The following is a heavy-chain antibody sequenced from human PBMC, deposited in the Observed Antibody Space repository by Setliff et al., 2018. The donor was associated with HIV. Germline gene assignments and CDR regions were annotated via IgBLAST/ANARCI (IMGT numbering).Heavy chain of an antibody. CDR1: GGSINSGSYY. J-gene: IGHJ3*02. Sequence: PSETLSLTCTVSGGSINSGSYYWSWIRQPAGKGLEWIVHIYTSGSTNYNHSLKSRVTISVDTSKTQFSLRLNSLTATDTALYYCARASVVATGLYAFDIWGQGTVVTVSS. CDR3: ARASVVATGLYAFDI. CDR2: IYTSGST. D-gene: IGHD2-15*01. V-gene: IGHV4-61*09.